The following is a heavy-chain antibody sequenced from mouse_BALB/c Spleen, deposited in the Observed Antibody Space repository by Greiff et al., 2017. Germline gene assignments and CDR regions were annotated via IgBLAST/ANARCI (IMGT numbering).Heavy chain of an antibody. D-gene: IGHD1-1*01. CDR1: GFSLTSYG. CDR2: IWAGGST. CDR3: ARDPPGSSHYYAMDY. Sequence: VMLVESGPGLVAPSQSLSITCTVSGFSLTSYGVHWVRQPPGKGLEWLGVIWAGGSTNYNSALMSRLSISKDNSKSQVFLKMNSLQTDDTAMYYCARDPPGSSHYYAMDYWGQGTSVTVSS. J-gene: IGHJ4*01. V-gene: IGHV2-9*02.